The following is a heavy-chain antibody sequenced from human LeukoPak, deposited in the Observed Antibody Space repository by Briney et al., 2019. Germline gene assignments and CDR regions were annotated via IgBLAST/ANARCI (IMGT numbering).Heavy chain of an antibody. CDR3: ARVKDYYGSGSYYRNWFDP. CDR1: GFTFSSYA. Sequence: GGSLRLSCAASGFTFSSYAMSWVRQAPGKGLEWVSAISGSGGSTYYADSVKGRFTISRDNSKNTLYLQMNSLRAEDTAVYYCARVKDYYGSGSYYRNWFDPWGQGTLVTVSS. D-gene: IGHD3-10*01. V-gene: IGHV3-23*01. J-gene: IGHJ5*02. CDR2: ISGSGGST.